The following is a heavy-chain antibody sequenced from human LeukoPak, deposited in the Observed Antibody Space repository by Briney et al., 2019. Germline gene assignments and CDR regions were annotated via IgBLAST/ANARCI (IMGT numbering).Heavy chain of an antibody. Sequence: ASVKVSCKASGYTFSHYGINWVRQAPGQGLEWMGWNSAYNGNTNYAQNLQGRVTMTADTSTSIAYTELRSLRPDDTAVYYCVRDGGGLYYYYYMDVWGTGTTVTVSS. J-gene: IGHJ6*03. CDR1: GYTFSHYG. D-gene: IGHD3-16*01. V-gene: IGHV1-18*01. CDR2: NSAYNGNT. CDR3: VRDGGGLYYYYYMDV.